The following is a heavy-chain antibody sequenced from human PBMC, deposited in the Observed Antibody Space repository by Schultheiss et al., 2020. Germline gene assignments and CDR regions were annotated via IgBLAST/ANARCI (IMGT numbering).Heavy chain of an antibody. Sequence: ASVKVSCKASGGTFSSYTISWVRQAPGQGLEWMGRINPNSGGTNYAQKFQGRVTMTRDTSISTAYMELSRLRSDDTAVYYCAREYRYFDWSMDVWGKGTTVTVSS. V-gene: IGHV1-2*06. D-gene: IGHD3-9*01. CDR1: GGTFSSYT. J-gene: IGHJ6*04. CDR2: INPNSGGT. CDR3: AREYRYFDWSMDV.